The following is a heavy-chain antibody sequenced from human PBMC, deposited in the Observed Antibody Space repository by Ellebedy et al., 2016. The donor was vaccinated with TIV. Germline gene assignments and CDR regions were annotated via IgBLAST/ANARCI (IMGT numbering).Heavy chain of an antibody. CDR2: ISSYSTYI. Sequence: PGGSLRLSCAPSGFTFSSYSMNWVRQAPGKGLEWVSCISSYSTYIYYADSVKGRFTISRDNAKNSLYLQMNSLGAEDTAVYYCARDGGGYDDKGMDVWGQGTTVTVSS. D-gene: IGHD5-12*01. CDR3: ARDGGGYDDKGMDV. CDR1: GFTFSSYS. V-gene: IGHV3-21*06. J-gene: IGHJ6*02.